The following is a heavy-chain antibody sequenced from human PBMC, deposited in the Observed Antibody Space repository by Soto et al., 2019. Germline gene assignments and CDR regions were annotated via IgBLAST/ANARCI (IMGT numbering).Heavy chain of an antibody. CDR3: ARARLSNGDPNIYFFYGLDV. CDR2: IIPLFRKT. D-gene: IGHD3-10*01. CDR1: VDMFRNSA. Sequence: QVQLVQSGAEVKRPGSSVKVSCKASVDMFRNSAFTWVRQAPGQGLAWMGVIIPLFRKTNVAQNFQGRVTFTADESTSSLYMEASSLTSEDTAVYYCARARLSNGDPNIYFFYGLDVWGHGTTITVSS. J-gene: IGHJ6*02. V-gene: IGHV1-69*01.